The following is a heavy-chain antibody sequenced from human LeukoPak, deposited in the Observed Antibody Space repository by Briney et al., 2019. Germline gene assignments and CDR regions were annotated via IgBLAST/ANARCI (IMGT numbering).Heavy chain of an antibody. CDR3: ASWLPFDY. CDR2: ISYDGSNK. Sequence: GGSLRLSCAASGFTFSSYAMHWVRQAPGKGLEWVAVISYDGSNKYYADSVKGRFTISRDNSKNTLYLQMNSLRAEDTAVYYCASWLPFDYWGQGTLVTVAS. J-gene: IGHJ4*02. CDR1: GFTFSSYA. V-gene: IGHV3-30*14. D-gene: IGHD6-19*01.